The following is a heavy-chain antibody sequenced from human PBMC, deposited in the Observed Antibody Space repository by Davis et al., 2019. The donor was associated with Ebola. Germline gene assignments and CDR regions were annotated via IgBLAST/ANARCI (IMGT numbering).Heavy chain of an antibody. D-gene: IGHD3-3*01. V-gene: IGHV4-34*01. CDR1: GGSFSGYY. J-gene: IGHJ3*02. CDR2: INHSGST. CDR3: ARGHDFGAFDI. Sequence: PSETLSLTCAVYGGSFSGYYWSWIRQPPGKGLEWIGEINHSGSTNYNPSLKSRVTISVDTSKNQFSLKLSSVTAADTAVYYCARGHDFGAFDIWGQGTMVTVSS.